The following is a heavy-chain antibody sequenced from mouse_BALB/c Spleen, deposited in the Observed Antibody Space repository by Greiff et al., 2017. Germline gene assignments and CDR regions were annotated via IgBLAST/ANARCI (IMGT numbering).Heavy chain of an antibody. CDR2: IYPGNSDT. J-gene: IGHJ3*01. CDR1: GYTFTSYW. Sequence: VQLQQSGTVLARPGASVKMSCKASGYTFTSYWMHWVKQRPGQGLEWIGAIYPGNSDTSYNQKFKGKAKLTAVTSTSTAYMELSSLTNEDSAVYYCTCYYGSSPAWFAYWGQGTLVTVSA. CDR3: TCYYGSSPAWFAY. D-gene: IGHD1-1*01. V-gene: IGHV1-5*01.